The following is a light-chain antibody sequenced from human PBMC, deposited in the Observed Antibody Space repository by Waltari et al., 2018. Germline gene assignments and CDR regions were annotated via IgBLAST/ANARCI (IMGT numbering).Light chain of an antibody. J-gene: IGLJ1*01. CDR2: EVN. CDR1: SNDIGAYDY. Sequence: QSALTQPPSASGSPGQSVTISCTGTSNDIGAYDYVSWYQQHPGKAPRLIIFEVNKRPSGVPNRFSGSKSGNTAALTISGLHTADEADYYCXSFAGIILXRVFGSGTKVTVL. V-gene: IGLV2-8*01. CDR3: XSFAGIILXRV.